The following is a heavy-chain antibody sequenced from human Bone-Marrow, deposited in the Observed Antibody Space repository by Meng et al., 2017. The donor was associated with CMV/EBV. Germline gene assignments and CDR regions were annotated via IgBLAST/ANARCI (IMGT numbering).Heavy chain of an antibody. V-gene: IGHV1-69*10. D-gene: IGHD3-10*01. CDR3: ARDSRRSYGSGSYYYFDY. CDR1: GGTFSSYA. Sequence: SVKVSCKASGGTFSSYAISWVRQAPGQGLEGMGGIIPILGIANYAQKFQGRVTITADKSTSTAYMELSSLRSEDTAVYYCARDSRRSYGSGSYYYFDYWGQGTLVTVSS. J-gene: IGHJ4*02. CDR2: IIPILGIA.